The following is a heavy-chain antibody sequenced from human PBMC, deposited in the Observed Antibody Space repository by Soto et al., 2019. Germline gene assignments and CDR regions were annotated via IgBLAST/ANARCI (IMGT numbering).Heavy chain of an antibody. CDR3: ARGTKGAAGWYFDI. Sequence: QVQLVQSEVEVKRPGASVRISCKASGFTLDNHAMPWVRQAPGKGLEWMGWIGAIVYIEATNYARTFQGRLTMARDTSPNTVYMDLSSLRADDTAVYYCARGTKGAAGWYFDIWGRGTLVVVSS. J-gene: IGHJ2*01. V-gene: IGHV1-18*01. D-gene: IGHD2-8*01. CDR2: IGAIVYIEAT. CDR1: GFTLDNHA.